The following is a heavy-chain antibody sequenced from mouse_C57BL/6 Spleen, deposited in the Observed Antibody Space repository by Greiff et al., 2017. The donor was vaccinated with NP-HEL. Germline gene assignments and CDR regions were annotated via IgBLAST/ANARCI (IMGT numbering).Heavy chain of an antibody. CDR3: ARLQTGSFDY. J-gene: IGHJ2*01. Sequence: QVQLQQPGAELVMPGASVKLSCKASGYTFTSYWMHWVKQRPGQGLEWIGEIDPSDSYTNYNQKFKGKSTLTVDKSSSTAYMQLSSLTSEDSAVYYCARLQTGSFDYWGQGTTLTVSS. CDR2: IDPSDSYT. V-gene: IGHV1-69*01. D-gene: IGHD4-1*01. CDR1: GYTFTSYW.